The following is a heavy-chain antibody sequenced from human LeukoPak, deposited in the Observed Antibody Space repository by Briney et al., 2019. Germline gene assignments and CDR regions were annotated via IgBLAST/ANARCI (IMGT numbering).Heavy chain of an antibody. J-gene: IGHJ4*02. CDR2: IYYTGGT. Sequence: SETLSLTCSVSGGSISSLYWSWIRQPPGKGLEWIGYIYYTGGTNYNPSLKSQVTMFVDMSKNQFSLRLSSVTAADTAVYYCARHRAYSSSSPFDYWGQGTLVTVSS. CDR1: GGSISSLY. CDR3: ARHRAYSSSSPFDY. D-gene: IGHD6-6*01. V-gene: IGHV4-59*08.